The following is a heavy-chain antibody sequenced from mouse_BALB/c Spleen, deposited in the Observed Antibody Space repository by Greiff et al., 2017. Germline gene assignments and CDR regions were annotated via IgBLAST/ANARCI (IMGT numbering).Heavy chain of an antibody. J-gene: IGHJ4*01. V-gene: IGHV5-12-1*01. CDR3: ARHRYDLYYYAMDY. CDR2: ISSGGGST. Sequence: EVMLVESGGGLVKPGGSLKLSCAASGFAFSSYDMSWVRQTPEKRLEWVAYISSGGGSTYYPDTVKGRFTISRDNAKNTLYLQMSSLKSEDTAMYYCARHRYDLYYYAMDYWGQGTSVTVSS. D-gene: IGHD2-14*01. CDR1: GFAFSSYD.